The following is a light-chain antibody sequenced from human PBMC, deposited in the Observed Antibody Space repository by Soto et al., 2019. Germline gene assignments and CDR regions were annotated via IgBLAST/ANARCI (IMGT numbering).Light chain of an antibody. CDR1: QNINVW. CDR2: QAS. V-gene: IGKV1-5*03. J-gene: IGKJ1*01. CDR3: QQHEAYPRT. Sequence: DIQMTQSPSTLSASIGDRVTITCRASQNINVWLAWYQQKPGKAPKFLIYQASTLQSGVPSRFSGSGSGTEFTLTISRLQPVDFATYYCQQHEAYPRTFGQGTKVEIK.